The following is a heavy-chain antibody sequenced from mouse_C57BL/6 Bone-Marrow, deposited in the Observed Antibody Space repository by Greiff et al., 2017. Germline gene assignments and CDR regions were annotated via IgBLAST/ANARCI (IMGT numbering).Heavy chain of an antibody. CDR1: GFSLTSYA. Sequence: VQLVQSGPGLVAPSPTLSITCTVSGFSLTSYAISWVRQPPGKGLEWLGVIWTGGGTNYNSALKSRLSISKDNSKSQVFLRMNSLQTDDTARYYCARAFLRVMDYWGQGTSVTVSS. CDR2: IWTGGGT. D-gene: IGHD1-1*01. CDR3: ARAFLRVMDY. V-gene: IGHV2-9-1*01. J-gene: IGHJ4*01.